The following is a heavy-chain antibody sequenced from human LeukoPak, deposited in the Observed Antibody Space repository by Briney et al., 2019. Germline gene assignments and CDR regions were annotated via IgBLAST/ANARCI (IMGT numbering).Heavy chain of an antibody. D-gene: IGHD3-9*01. V-gene: IGHV3-30*03. CDR1: GFTFSSYG. Sequence: GGSLRLSCAASGFTFSSYGMHWVRQAPGKGLEWVAVISYDGSNKYYADSVKGRFTISRDNSKNTLYLQMSSLRAEDTAVYYCARDGGPLGGDILNDNWFDPWGQGTLVTVSS. CDR2: ISYDGSNK. J-gene: IGHJ5*02. CDR3: ARDGGPLGGDILNDNWFDP.